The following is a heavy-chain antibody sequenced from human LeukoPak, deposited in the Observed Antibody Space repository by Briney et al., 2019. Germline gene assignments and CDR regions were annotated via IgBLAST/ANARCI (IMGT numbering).Heavy chain of an antibody. CDR3: ARTITMVRGVTDY. CDR1: GFTFSDYY. J-gene: IGHJ4*02. Sequence: GGSLRLSCAASGFTFSDYYMSWIRQAPGKGLEWVSYISSSGSNIYYADSVKGLFTLSRDNAKNSLYLQMNSLRAEDTAVYYCARTITMVRGVTDYWGQGTLVTVCS. V-gene: IGHV3-11*01. D-gene: IGHD3-10*01. CDR2: ISSSGSNI.